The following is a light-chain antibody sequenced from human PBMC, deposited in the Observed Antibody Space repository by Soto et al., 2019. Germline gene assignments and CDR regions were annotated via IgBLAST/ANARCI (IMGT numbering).Light chain of an antibody. V-gene: IGKV3-20*01. CDR3: QQYGSSGT. CDR2: GAS. Sequence: EIVLTQSPGTLSRSPGERATLSSRASQSVSNNYLAWYQQKPGQAPRLLIYGASNRATGIPDRFSGSGSGTDFTLTISRLEPEDFAVYYCQQYGSSGTFGQGTKVDIK. CDR1: QSVSNNY. J-gene: IGKJ1*01.